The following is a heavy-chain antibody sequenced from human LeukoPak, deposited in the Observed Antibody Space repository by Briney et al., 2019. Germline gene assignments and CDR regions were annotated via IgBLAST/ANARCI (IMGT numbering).Heavy chain of an antibody. J-gene: IGHJ4*02. D-gene: IGHD1/OR15-1a*01. CDR1: GFTFSGLY. CDR3: AKTARTLDY. V-gene: IGHV3-11*01. CDR2: ISTTGSDI. Sequence: GGSLRLSCAASGFTFSGLYMTWIRQAPGGGLEWISYISTTGSDISYADSVKGRFTISRDNVKNSLYLQMNSLTAEDTAVYYCAKTARTLDYWGQGTLVTVSS.